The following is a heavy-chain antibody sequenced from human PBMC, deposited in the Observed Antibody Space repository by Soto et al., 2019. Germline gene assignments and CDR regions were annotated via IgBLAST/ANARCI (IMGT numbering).Heavy chain of an antibody. CDR1: WFSLSNAPMG. CDR2: IFSNDGK. Sequence: SGPPLVNPTETLTLTCTVSWFSLSNAPMGVSWIRQPPGKALEWLAHIFSNDGKSYSTSLKSRLTISKDTSKSQVVLTMISMDPVDTAAFYCSRRLWDRVRAVSWLDYWGQGTLVTVSS. CDR3: SRRLWDRVRAVSWLDY. D-gene: IGHD6-19*01. J-gene: IGHJ4*02. V-gene: IGHV2-26*01.